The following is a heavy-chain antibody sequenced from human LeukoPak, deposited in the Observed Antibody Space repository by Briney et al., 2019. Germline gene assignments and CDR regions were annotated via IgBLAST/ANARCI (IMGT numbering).Heavy chain of an antibody. Sequence: SETLSLTCTVSGGSISSYYWSWIRQPPGKGLEWIGYIYYSGSTNYNPSLKSRVTISVDTSKNQFSLKLSSVTAADTAVYYCARGCCGGSCYPSSRYYYYYYMDVWGKGTTVTVSS. CDR3: ARGCCGGSCYPSSRYYYYYYMDV. J-gene: IGHJ6*03. CDR2: IYYSGST. V-gene: IGHV4-59*01. CDR1: GGSISSYY. D-gene: IGHD2-15*01.